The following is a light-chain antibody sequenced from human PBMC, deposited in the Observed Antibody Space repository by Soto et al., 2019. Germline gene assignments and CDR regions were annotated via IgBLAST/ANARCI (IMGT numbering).Light chain of an antibody. CDR2: YAS. CDR1: QSDISRS. V-gene: IGKV3-20*01. Sequence: EIGLTQSPGPLSLSQGERATLSCRASQSDISRSLAWYQQKPGQSPRRLISYASSRTTRIPDRFSGSRSGTYFTLTISNLDPEEFAVYDCHQYGSSPLTYGGDTKVDSK. CDR3: HQYGSSPLT. J-gene: IGKJ4*01.